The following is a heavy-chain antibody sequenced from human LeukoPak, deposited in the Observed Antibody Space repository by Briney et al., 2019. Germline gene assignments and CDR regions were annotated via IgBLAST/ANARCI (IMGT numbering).Heavy chain of an antibody. D-gene: IGHD3-22*01. CDR3: ATGPNYYDSSPTDY. CDR2: FDPEDGET. J-gene: IGHJ4*02. CDR1: GYTLTELS. Sequence: ASVKVSCKVSGYTLTELSMHWVRQAPGKGLEWMGGFDPEDGETIYAQKFQGRVTMTEDTSTDTAYMELSSLRSEDTAVYYCATGPNYYDSSPTDYWGQGALVTVSS. V-gene: IGHV1-24*01.